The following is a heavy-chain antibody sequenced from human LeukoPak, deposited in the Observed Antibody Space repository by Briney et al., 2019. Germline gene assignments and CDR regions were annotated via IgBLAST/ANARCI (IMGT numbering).Heavy chain of an antibody. V-gene: IGHV3-30*04. D-gene: IGHD6-19*01. CDR1: GFTFSSYA. CDR3: ARDRFKTRIAVASLDY. J-gene: IGHJ4*02. Sequence: GGCLRLSCAASGFTFSSYAMHWVRQAPGKGLEWGAVISYDGSNKYYADSVKGRFTISRDNSKNTLYLQMNSLRAEDTAVYYCARDRFKTRIAVASLDYWGQGTLVTVSS. CDR2: ISYDGSNK.